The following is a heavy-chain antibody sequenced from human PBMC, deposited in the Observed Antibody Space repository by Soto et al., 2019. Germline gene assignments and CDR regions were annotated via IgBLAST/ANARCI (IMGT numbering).Heavy chain of an antibody. V-gene: IGHV4-30-2*01. Sequence: SETLSLTCAVSGGSISSGGYSWSWIRQPPGKGLEWIGEIYHSGSTNYNPSLKSRVTISVDKSKNQFSLKLSSVTAADTAVYYCARDGLSDYYDRTGYYSGLDYWGQGTLVTVPS. CDR1: GGSISSGGYS. CDR3: ARDGLSDYYDRTGYYSGLDY. CDR2: IYHSGST. J-gene: IGHJ4*02. D-gene: IGHD3-22*01.